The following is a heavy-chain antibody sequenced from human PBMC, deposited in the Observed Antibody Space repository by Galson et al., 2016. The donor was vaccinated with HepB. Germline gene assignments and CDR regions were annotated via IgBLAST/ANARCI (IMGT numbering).Heavy chain of an antibody. V-gene: IGHV3-23*01. D-gene: IGHD3-22*01. CDR3: AKNYDSSGYTVGAFDI. J-gene: IGHJ3*02. CDR2: FAGRGNIT. Sequence: SLRLSCAGSGFTFGSYAISWVRQVPGKGLEWVSSFAGRGNITYFADSLKGRFTMSRDNSKNTLYLQMNSLRAEDTAVYYCAKNYDSSGYTVGAFDIWGQGTMVTVSS. CDR1: GFTFGSYA.